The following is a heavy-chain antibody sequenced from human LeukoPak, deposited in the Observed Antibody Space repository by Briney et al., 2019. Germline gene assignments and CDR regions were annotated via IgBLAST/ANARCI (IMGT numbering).Heavy chain of an antibody. D-gene: IGHD2-2*01. J-gene: IGHJ5*02. V-gene: IGHV3-23*01. CDR2: ISGSGGNT. Sequence: PGGSLRLSCAASGLTFSSYAMNWVRQAPGKGLEWVSAISGSGGNTYYADSVKGRFTISRDNSKNTLYLQMNSLRAEDTAVYYCAREGRPYCSSISCYGGFDPWGQGTLVTVSS. CDR1: GLTFSSYA. CDR3: AREGRPYCSSISCYGGFDP.